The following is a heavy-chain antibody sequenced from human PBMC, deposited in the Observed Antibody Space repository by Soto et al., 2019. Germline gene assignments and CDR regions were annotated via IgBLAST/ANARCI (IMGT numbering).Heavy chain of an antibody. Sequence: GASVKVSCKASGGTFSTYTISWVRQAPGQGLEWMGEIIPLFRKANYAQRFQGRLTITADESTNTAFMELSSLRSEDTAIYFCARDEPPGFCSGGSCKYYNCMDVCCRGTTRTFST. CDR1: GGTFSTYT. J-gene: IGHJ6*04. CDR3: ARDEPPGFCSGGSCKYYNCMDV. V-gene: IGHV1-69*13. CDR2: IIPLFRKA. D-gene: IGHD2-15*01.